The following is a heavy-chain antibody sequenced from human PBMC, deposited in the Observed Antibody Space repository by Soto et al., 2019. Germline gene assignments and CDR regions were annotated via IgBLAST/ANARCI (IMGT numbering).Heavy chain of an antibody. Sequence: EVQLVESGGGLVKPGGSLRLSCAASGFTFNTYTMSWVRQAPGRGLEWVASISRTSNYIYYVDSVKGRFTISRDNAKNSLYLQMNSLRAEDTAVYYCRREEYDYWGQGTLVNVSS. V-gene: IGHV3-21*01. J-gene: IGHJ4*02. CDR1: GFTFNTYT. D-gene: IGHD1-26*01. CDR3: RREEYDY. CDR2: ISRTSNYI.